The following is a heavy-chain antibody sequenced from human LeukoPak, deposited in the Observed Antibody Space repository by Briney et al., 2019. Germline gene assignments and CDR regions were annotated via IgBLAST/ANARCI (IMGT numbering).Heavy chain of an antibody. J-gene: IGHJ5*02. V-gene: IGHV3-33*08. CDR1: GFTFSSYG. Sequence: PGWALRLSCAASGFTFSSYGMHWVRQARGKGLEGVAVICYEGSNKYYADSVKGRFTISRDNSKNTLYLQRNSLRVEDTAVYYCARDKEPGWFDPWGQGTLVTVSS. CDR2: ICYEGSNK. CDR3: ARDKEPGWFDP.